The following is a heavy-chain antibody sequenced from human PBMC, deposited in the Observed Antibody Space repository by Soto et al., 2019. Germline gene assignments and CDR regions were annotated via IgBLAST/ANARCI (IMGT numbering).Heavy chain of an antibody. CDR1: GGSLSGYY. V-gene: IGHV4-34*01. D-gene: IGHD5-12*01. Sequence: QVQLQQWGAGLLKPSETLSLNCAVNGGSLSGYYWSWIRQPPGKGLEWIGEIKDGGYTNYSPSLKSLATISSDTSNNQFSPGLNSVTAADTGLYYCARGQEGVVATHWDQGALVTVSS. CDR2: IKDGGYT. J-gene: IGHJ4*02. CDR3: ARGQEGVVATH.